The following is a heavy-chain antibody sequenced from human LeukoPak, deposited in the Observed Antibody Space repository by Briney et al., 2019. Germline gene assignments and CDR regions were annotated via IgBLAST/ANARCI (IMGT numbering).Heavy chain of an antibody. Sequence: SETLSLTCAVYGGSFSGYYWSWIRQPAGKGLEWIGRIYTSGSTNYNPSLKSRVTMSVDTSKNQFSLKLSSVTAADTAVYYCARGSSTVTTPIGLDYWGQGTLVTVPS. CDR2: IYTSGST. D-gene: IGHD4-17*01. V-gene: IGHV4-59*10. J-gene: IGHJ4*02. CDR3: ARGSSTVTTPIGLDY. CDR1: GGSFSGYY.